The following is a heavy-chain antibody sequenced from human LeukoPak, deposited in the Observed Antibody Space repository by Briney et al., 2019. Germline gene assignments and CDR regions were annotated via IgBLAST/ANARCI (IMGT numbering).Heavy chain of an antibody. CDR1: GGTFSSYA. J-gene: IGHJ6*03. Sequence: SVKVSCKASGGTFSSYAISWVRQAPGQGLEWKGRIIPIFGTANYAQKFQGRVTITTDESTSTAYMELSSLRSEDTAVYYCARERGSGDSYYYYYMDVWGKGTTVTVSS. V-gene: IGHV1-69*05. CDR3: ARERGSGDSYYYYYMDV. CDR2: IIPIFGTA. D-gene: IGHD3-10*01.